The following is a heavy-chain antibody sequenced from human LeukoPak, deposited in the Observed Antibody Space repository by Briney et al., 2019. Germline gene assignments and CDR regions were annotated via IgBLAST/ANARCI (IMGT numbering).Heavy chain of an antibody. V-gene: IGHV1-18*01. D-gene: IGHD5-12*01. CDR2: ISAYNGNT. J-gene: IGHJ4*02. CDR3: ARDHPGYDLKGPVRYFDY. Sequence: ASVKVSCKASGYTFTSYGISRVRQAPGQGLEWMGWISAYNGNTNYAQKLQGRVTMTTDTSTSTAYMELRSLRSDDTAVYYCARDHPGYDLKGPVRYFDYWGQGTLVTVSS. CDR1: GYTFTSYG.